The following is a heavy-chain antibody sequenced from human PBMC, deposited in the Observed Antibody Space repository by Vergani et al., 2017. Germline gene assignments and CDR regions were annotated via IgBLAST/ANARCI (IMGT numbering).Heavy chain of an antibody. CDR3: AREYSSSVGFLAY. D-gene: IGHD6-6*01. J-gene: IGHJ4*02. Sequence: QVQLQESGPGLLKPSQTLSLTCTVSGDSISSDNLYWHWLRQPAGKGLEWIGRFYSSGIYNYNPSLKSRVTMSVDTSKNQFSLKLSSVTAADTAVYYCAREYSSSVGFLAYWGQGTLVTVSS. CDR1: GDSISSDNLY. V-gene: IGHV4-61*02. CDR2: FYSSGIY.